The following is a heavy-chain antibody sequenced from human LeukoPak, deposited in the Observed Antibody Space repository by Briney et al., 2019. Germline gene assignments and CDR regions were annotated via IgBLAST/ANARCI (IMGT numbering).Heavy chain of an antibody. CDR1: GYSFTSYW. CDR2: IYPGDSDT. D-gene: IGHD3-22*01. J-gene: IGHJ4*02. Sequence: GESLKISCKGSGYSFTSYWIGWVCQMPGKGLEWMGIIYPGDSDTRYSPSFQGQVTISADKSISTAYLQWSSLKASDTAMYYCARHFHVYDSSGSYFFDYWGQGTLVTVSS. V-gene: IGHV5-51*01. CDR3: ARHFHVYDSSGSYFFDY.